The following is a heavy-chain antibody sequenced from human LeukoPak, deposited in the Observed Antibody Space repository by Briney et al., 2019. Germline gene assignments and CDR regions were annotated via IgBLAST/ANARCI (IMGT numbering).Heavy chain of an antibody. D-gene: IGHD1-1*01. CDR2: IRPDGRST. Sequence: GGSLRLSCAASGFTFSVYYMYWVRQAPETGLVWVSRIRPDGRSTAYADSVKGRFTISRDNGKNTLYLQMNSLRAEDTAVYYCAAYNWNYPVYWGQGTLLTVSS. J-gene: IGHJ4*02. V-gene: IGHV3-74*01. CDR3: AAYNWNYPVY. CDR1: GFTFSVYY.